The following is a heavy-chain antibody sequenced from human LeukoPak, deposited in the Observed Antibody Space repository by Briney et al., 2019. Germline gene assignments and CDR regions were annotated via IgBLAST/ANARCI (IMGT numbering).Heavy chain of an antibody. CDR1: GGSITSDY. CDR2: IFYTGNT. J-gene: IGHJ5*02. V-gene: IGHV4-59*01. CDR3: ARAPSSSWFDP. Sequence: SETLSLTCTVSGGSITSDYWSWTRQPPGKGLEWIGYIFYTGNTNYNPSLKSRVTISVDASKNQLSLNLRSVTAADTAVYYCARAPSSSWFDPWGQGTLVIVSS.